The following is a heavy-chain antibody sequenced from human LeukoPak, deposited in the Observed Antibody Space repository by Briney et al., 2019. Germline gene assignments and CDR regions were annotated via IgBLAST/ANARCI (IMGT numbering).Heavy chain of an antibody. D-gene: IGHD1-14*01. CDR1: GFTFSNYA. CDR2: ISGGGGST. J-gene: IGHJ4*02. V-gene: IGHV3-23*01. Sequence: PGGSLRLSCAASGFTFSNYAMSWVRQAPGKGLEWVSAISGGGGSTYYADSVKGRFTISRDNAKNSLYLQMNSLRAEDTAVYYCARDPYRGYWGQGTLVTVSS. CDR3: ARDPYRGY.